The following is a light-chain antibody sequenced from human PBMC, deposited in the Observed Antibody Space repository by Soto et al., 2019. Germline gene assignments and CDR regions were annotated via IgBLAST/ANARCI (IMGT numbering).Light chain of an antibody. Sequence: DIQMTQSPSTLSASVGDRVAITCRASQSISTYLAWYQQKPWKAPKLLIYKASSLESGVPSRFSGSASGTEFTLTISSLQPDDFATYFCQQYSTYSWTFGQGTKVDIK. CDR1: QSISTY. CDR3: QQYSTYSWT. J-gene: IGKJ1*01. CDR2: KAS. V-gene: IGKV1-5*03.